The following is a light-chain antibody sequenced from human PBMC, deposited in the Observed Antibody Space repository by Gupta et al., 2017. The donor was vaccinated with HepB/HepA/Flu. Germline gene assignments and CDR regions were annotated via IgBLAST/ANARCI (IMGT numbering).Light chain of an antibody. CDR3: QQYNNSPLFT. V-gene: IGKV3-15*01. Sequence: DIVMTQSPATLSVSPGERATLSCRASQSVSSNLAWYQQKPGQAPRLLNYGASTRVTGIPARFSGSGSGTEFTLTISSLQSEDFAVYYCQQYNNSPLFTFGPGTKVDMK. CDR2: GAS. J-gene: IGKJ3*01. CDR1: QSVSSN.